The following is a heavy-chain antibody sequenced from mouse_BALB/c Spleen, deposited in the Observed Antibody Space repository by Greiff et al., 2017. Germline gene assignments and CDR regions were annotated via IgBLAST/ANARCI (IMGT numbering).Heavy chain of an antibody. CDR1: GFTFSSYA. J-gene: IGHJ2*01. CDR2: ISSGGSYT. V-gene: IGHV5-9-3*01. Sequence: EVKLVESGGGLVKPGGSLKLSCAASGFTFSSYAMSWVRQTPEKRLEWVATISSGGSYTYYPDSVKGRFTISRDNAKNTLYLQMSSLRSEDTAMYYCARQELGRLDFDYWGQGTTLTVSS. D-gene: IGHD4-1*01. CDR3: ARQELGRLDFDY.